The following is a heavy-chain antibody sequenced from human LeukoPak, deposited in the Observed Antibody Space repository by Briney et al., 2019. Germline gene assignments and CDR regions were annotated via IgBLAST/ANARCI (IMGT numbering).Heavy chain of an antibody. Sequence: ASVKVSCKASGYTFTSYYMHWVRQAPGQGLEWMGIINPSGGSTSYAQKFQGGVTMTRDTSTSTVSMAVSSLRSEDTAVYYCARDGEEVGATPPAIDYWGQGALVTVSS. J-gene: IGHJ4*02. CDR2: INPSGGST. CDR3: ARDGEEVGATPPAIDY. D-gene: IGHD1-26*01. CDR1: GYTFTSYY. V-gene: IGHV1-46*01.